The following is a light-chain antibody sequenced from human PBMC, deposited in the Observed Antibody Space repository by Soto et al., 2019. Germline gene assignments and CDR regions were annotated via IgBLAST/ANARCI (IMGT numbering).Light chain of an antibody. CDR3: SSYTNTPTLEV. V-gene: IGLV2-14*01. J-gene: IGLJ1*01. CDR1: SSDVGGYNY. Sequence: QSALTQPASVSGPPGQSITISCAGTSSDVGGYNYVSWYQQHPGKAPKLLLYEVSNRPSWVSDRFSGSKSANTASLTISGLQAEDEANYYCSSYTNTPTLEVFGPGTKVTVL. CDR2: EVS.